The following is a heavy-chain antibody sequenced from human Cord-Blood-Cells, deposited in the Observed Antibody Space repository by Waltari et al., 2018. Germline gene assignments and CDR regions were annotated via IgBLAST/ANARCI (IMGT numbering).Heavy chain of an antibody. V-gene: IGHV1-46*01. CDR1: GYTFASYS. Sequence: QVQLVQSGAEVKKPGASVKGAGTEAGYTFASYSMHWVRQAPGQGLEWMGIINPSGGSTSYAQKFQGRVTMTRDTSTSTVYMELSSLRSEDTAVYYCATFDIWGQGTMVTVSS. CDR3: ATFDI. J-gene: IGHJ3*02. CDR2: INPSGGST.